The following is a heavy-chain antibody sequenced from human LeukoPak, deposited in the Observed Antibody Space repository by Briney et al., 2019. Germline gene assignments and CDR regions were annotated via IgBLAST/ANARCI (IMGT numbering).Heavy chain of an antibody. J-gene: IGHJ4*02. CDR1: GYIFTNYW. CDR3: ARRLGEKLEY. CDR2: IQPGYSDT. Sequence: GESLKISCKASGYIFTNYWIAWVRQKPGKGLEYVGIIQPGYSDTRYGPSFLGQVTVSADNSISTAYLQLSSLKASDNAIYYCARRLGEKLEYWGQGTPVTVSS. D-gene: IGHD1-1*01. V-gene: IGHV5-51*01.